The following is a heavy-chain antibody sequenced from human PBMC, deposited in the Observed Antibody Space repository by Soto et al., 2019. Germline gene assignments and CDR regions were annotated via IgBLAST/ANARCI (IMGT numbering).Heavy chain of an antibody. D-gene: IGHD3-16*02. Sequence: GESLKISCKGSGYSFTSYWIGWVRQMPGKGLEWMGIIYPGDSDTRYSPSFQGQGTISADKSISTAYQQWSSLKASDTAMYYCARLYYDYVWGSYRLKYYFDYWGQGTLVTVSS. CDR2: IYPGDSDT. CDR1: GYSFTSYW. J-gene: IGHJ4*02. CDR3: ARLYYDYVWGSYRLKYYFDY. V-gene: IGHV5-51*01.